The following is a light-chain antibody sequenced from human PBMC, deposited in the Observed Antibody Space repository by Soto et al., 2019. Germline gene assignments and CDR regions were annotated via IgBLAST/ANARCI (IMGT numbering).Light chain of an antibody. CDR2: GAP. CDR3: QQYDDWPWT. CDR1: QSVNSN. Sequence: EIVLTQSPATLSVSPGDRATLSCRASQSVNSNLAWYHLKPGQAPRLLIYGAPIRDAGIPARFTGSESGTEFTLSISSLQSEDFAVYYCQQYDDWPWTFGHGTKVDIK. J-gene: IGKJ1*01. V-gene: IGKV3-15*01.